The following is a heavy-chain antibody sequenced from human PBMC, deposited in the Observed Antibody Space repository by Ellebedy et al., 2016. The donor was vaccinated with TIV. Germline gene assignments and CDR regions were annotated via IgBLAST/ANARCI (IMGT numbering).Heavy chain of an antibody. V-gene: IGHV3-23*01. CDR2: ISGSGGST. CDR3: AKEHSSSWYSLEDY. D-gene: IGHD6-13*01. CDR1: GFTFSSYA. Sequence: GESLKISCAASGFTFSSYAMSWVRQAPGKGLEWVSAISGSGGSTYYADSVKGRFTISRDNSKNTLYLQMNSLRAEDTAVYYCAKEHSSSWYSLEDYWGQGTLVTVSS. J-gene: IGHJ4*02.